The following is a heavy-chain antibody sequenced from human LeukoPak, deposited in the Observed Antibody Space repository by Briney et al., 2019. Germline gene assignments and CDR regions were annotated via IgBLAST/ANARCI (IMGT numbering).Heavy chain of an antibody. D-gene: IGHD5-18*01. V-gene: IGHV1-2*02. CDR1: GYTFTGHY. CDR3: ARDVYSYVPYYFDY. CDR2: INPNSGGT. J-gene: IGHJ4*02. Sequence: ASVKVSCKASGYTFTGHYMHWVRQAPGQGLEWMGWINPNSGGTNYAQKFQGRVTLTRDTSISTTYMEPSRLRSDDTAVYYCARDVYSYVPYYFDYWGQGTLVTVSS.